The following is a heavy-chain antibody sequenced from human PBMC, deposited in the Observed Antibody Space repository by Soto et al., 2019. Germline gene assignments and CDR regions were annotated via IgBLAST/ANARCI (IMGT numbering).Heavy chain of an antibody. D-gene: IGHD6-19*01. CDR1: GFTFSSYW. CDR2: INSDGSST. J-gene: IGHJ3*02. V-gene: IGHV3-74*01. Sequence: GGSLRLSCAASGFTFSSYWMHWVRQAPGKGLVWVSRINSDGSSTSYADSVKGRFTISRDNAKNTLYLQMNSLRAEDTAVYYCARVLYSSGWYGAFDIWGQGTMVTVSS. CDR3: ARVLYSSGWYGAFDI.